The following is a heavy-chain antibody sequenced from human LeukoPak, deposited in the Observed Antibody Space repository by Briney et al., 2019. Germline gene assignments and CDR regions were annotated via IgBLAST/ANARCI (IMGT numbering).Heavy chain of an antibody. CDR2: IIPILGIA. CDR3: ARDPGIAAAEGNWFDP. V-gene: IGHV1-69*04. Sequence: ASVKVSCKASGGTFSSYAISWVRQAPGQGLEWMGRIIPILGIANYAQKFQGRVTITADKSTSTDYMELSSLRSEDTAVYYCARDPGIAAAEGNWFDPWGQGTLVIVSS. CDR1: GGTFSSYA. D-gene: IGHD6-13*01. J-gene: IGHJ5*02.